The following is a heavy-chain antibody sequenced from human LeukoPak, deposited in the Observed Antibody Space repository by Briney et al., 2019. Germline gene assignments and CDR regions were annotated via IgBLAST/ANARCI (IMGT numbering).Heavy chain of an antibody. D-gene: IGHD3-22*01. CDR3: ARGPDYYDSSGLEFDY. Sequence: KTSETLSLTCTVSGDSIRSYDWSWLRQPPGQGLEWIGNIYYTGSTNYNPSLKSRVTISVDASKNQFSLKLSSVTAADTAVYYCARGPDYYDSSGLEFDYWGQGTLVTVSS. V-gene: IGHV4-59*12. CDR1: GDSIRSYD. J-gene: IGHJ4*02. CDR2: IYYTGST.